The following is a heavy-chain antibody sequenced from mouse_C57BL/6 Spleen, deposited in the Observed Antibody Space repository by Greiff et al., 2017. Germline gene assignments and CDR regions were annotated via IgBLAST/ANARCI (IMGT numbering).Heavy chain of an antibody. CDR1: GYAFSSSW. CDR3: AHCDDRYFDV. D-gene: IGHD2-12*01. J-gene: IGHJ1*03. Sequence: VQLQQSGPELVKPGASVKISCKASGYAFSSSWMNWVKQRPGKGLEWIGRIYPGDGDTNYNGKFKGKATLTAAKASSTAYMQLSGLTSEDSAVYFSAHCDDRYFDVWGTETTVTVSS. CDR2: IYPGDGDT. V-gene: IGHV1-82*01.